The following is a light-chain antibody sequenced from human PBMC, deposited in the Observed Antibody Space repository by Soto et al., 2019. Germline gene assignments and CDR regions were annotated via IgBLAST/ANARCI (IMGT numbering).Light chain of an antibody. CDR1: QSISSW. CDR3: QQYNSYSRT. J-gene: IGKJ1*01. V-gene: IGKV1-5*01. CDR2: DYS. Sequence: DIPMTQSPSNLSASVGARVTITCRASQSISSWVAWYQQKPGKAPKLLISDYSSLESGVPSRFSGSGSGTECTLTINSLQPDDFATYVCQQYNSYSRTFGQGTKVDIK.